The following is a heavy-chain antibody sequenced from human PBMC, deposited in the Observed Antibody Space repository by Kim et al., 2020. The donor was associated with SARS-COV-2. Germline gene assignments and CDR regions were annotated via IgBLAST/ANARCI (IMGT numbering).Heavy chain of an antibody. CDR1: GGSFSGYY. D-gene: IGHD2-21*01. CDR3: ARGGLWWGGWYFDL. J-gene: IGHJ2*01. Sequence: SETLSLTCAVYGGSFSGYYWSWIRQPPGKGLEWIGEINHSGSTNYNPSLKSRVTISVDTSKNQFSLKLSSVTAADTAVYYCARGGLWWGGWYFDLWGRGTLVTVSS. CDR2: INHSGST. V-gene: IGHV4-34*01.